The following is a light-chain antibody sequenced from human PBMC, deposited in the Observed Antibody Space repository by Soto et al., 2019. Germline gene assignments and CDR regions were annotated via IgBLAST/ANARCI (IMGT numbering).Light chain of an antibody. Sequence: DIQMTQSPSSLSASVGDRVTITCRASQSISSYLNWYQKKPEKAPKLLIYAPSSWQSGLPSRFSGSVSGTDFTLTVSIRQPEDFATYYCQQSYSTPLTFGGGTKVEIK. J-gene: IGKJ4*01. CDR3: QQSYSTPLT. CDR2: APS. CDR1: QSISSY. V-gene: IGKV1-39*01.